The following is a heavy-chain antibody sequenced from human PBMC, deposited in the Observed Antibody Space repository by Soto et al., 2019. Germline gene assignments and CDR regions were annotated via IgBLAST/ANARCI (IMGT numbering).Heavy chain of an antibody. CDR1: GYTFTGYY. CDR3: ARDYGSGSRFSGDFDY. J-gene: IGHJ4*02. CDR2: INPNSGGT. D-gene: IGHD3-10*01. Sequence: ASVKVSCKASGYTFTGYYMHWVRQAPGQGLEWMGWINPNSGGTNYAQKFQGWVTMTRDTSISTAYMELSRLRSDDTAVYYCARDYGSGSRFSGDFDYWGQGTLVTVSS. V-gene: IGHV1-2*04.